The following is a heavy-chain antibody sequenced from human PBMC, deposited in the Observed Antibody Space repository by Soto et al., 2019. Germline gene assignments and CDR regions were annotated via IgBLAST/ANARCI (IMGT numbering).Heavy chain of an antibody. CDR2: IYYSGST. CDR3: ARVRITIFGVVIMHAFDI. D-gene: IGHD3-3*01. J-gene: IGHJ3*02. Sequence: SETLSLTCAVSGGSISSGGYSWSWIRQPPGKGLEWIGYIYYSGSTNYNPSLKSRVTISVDTSKNQFSLKLSSVTAADTAVYYCARVRITIFGVVIMHAFDIWGQGTMVTVSS. CDR1: GGSISSGGYS. V-gene: IGHV4-61*08.